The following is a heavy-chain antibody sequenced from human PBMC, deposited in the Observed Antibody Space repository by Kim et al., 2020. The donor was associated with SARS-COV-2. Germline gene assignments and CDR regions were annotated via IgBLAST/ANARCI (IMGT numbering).Heavy chain of an antibody. CDR1: GFTFSSYA. CDR2: ISYDGSNK. D-gene: IGHD3-9*01. Sequence: GGSLRLSCAASGFTFSSYAMHWVRQAPGKGLEWVAVISYDGSNKYYADSVKGRFTISRDNSKNTLYLQMNSLRAEDTAVYYCARVSDYDMLTGYYYYYG. CDR3: ARVSDYDMLTGYYYYYG. J-gene: IGHJ6*01. V-gene: IGHV3-30*04.